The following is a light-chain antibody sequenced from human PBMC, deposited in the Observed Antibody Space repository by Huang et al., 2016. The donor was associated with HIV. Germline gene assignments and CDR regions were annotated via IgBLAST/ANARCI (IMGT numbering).Light chain of an antibody. J-gene: IGKJ3*01. V-gene: IGKV1-16*02. CDR2: AAS. CDR3: QQYDSFPRT. Sequence: DIQMTQSPSSLSASIGDRVTITCRASQDISNYLAWFHQKPGQAPKSLIYAASSLQSGVPSNFSGSGSGTEFTLTISSLQPEDFATYYCQQYDSFPRTFGPGTKVDLK. CDR1: QDISNY.